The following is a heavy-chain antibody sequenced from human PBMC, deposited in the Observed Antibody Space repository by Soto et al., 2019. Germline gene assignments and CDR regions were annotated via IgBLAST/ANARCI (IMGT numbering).Heavy chain of an antibody. CDR1: GGTFSSYA. D-gene: IGHD1-20*01. CDR2: IIPIFGTA. CDR3: ARGCLSTTINWFPNYGMDV. Sequence: GASVKVSCKASGGTFSSYAISWVRQAPGQGLEWMGGIIPIFGTANYAQKFQGRVTITADESTSTAYMELSSLRSQDTAVYYCARGCLSTTINWFPNYGMDVWAQGTTVTVSS. V-gene: IGHV1-69*13. J-gene: IGHJ6*02.